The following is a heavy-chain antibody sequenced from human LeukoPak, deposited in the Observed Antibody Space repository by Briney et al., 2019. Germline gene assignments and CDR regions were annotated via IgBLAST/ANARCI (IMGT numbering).Heavy chain of an antibody. J-gene: IGHJ4*02. CDR3: ARQGGLRFFSPPHNFDY. CDR1: GGSISSSSYS. V-gene: IGHV4-39*01. D-gene: IGHD3-3*01. CDR2: IYYSGST. Sequence: PETLSLTCTVSGGSISSSSYSWGWIRQPPGKGLEWIGSIYYSGSTYYNPSLKSRVTISVDTSKNQFSLKLSSVTAADTAVYYCARQGGLRFFSPPHNFDYWGQGTLVTVSS.